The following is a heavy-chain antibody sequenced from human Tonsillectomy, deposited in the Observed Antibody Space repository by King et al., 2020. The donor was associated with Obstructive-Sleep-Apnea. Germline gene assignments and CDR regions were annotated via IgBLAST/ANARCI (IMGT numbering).Heavy chain of an antibody. D-gene: IGHD1-26*01. CDR1: GFIFDDYA. J-gene: IGHJ3*02. CDR2: ISWNSGSI. V-gene: IGHV3-9*01. CDR3: AKDTELALTNFDI. Sequence: VQLVESGGGLVQPGRSLRLSCAASGFIFDDYAMHWVRQAPGKGLEWVSGISWNSGSIGYADSVKGRFTIARDNAKNSLYLQMNSLRAEDTALYYCAKDTELALTNFDIWGQGTMVTVSS.